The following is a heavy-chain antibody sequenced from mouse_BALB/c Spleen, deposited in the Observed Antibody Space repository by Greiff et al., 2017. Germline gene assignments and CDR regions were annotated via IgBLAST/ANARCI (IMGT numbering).Heavy chain of an antibody. CDR3: ARGDYYGSGYFDY. Sequence: DVMLVESGGGLVKPGGSLKLSCAASGFTFSSYAMSWVRQSPEKRLEWVAEISSGGSYTYYPDTVTGRFTISRDNAKNTLYLEMSSLRSEDTAMYYCARGDYYGSGYFDYWGQGTTLTVSS. V-gene: IGHV5-9-4*01. CDR1: GFTFSSYA. D-gene: IGHD1-1*01. CDR2: ISSGGSYT. J-gene: IGHJ2*01.